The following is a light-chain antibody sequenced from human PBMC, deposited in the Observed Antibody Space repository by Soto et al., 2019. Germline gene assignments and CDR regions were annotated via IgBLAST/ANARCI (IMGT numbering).Light chain of an antibody. CDR1: QTISSC. J-gene: IGKJ5*01. V-gene: IGKV1-5*03. Sequence: DIQITQTPSTLSASVGDIVTMTFRASQTISSCLAWYQQKPGKAPKLLIYKASSLESGAPSRFSGSGSGTEFTLTISSLQPDDFATYYCQQYNSYYTFGQGRRLEIK. CDR2: KAS. CDR3: QQYNSYYT.